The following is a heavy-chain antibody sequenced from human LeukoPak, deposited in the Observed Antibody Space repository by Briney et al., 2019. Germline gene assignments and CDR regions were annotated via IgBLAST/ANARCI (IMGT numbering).Heavy chain of an antibody. J-gene: IGHJ4*02. CDR1: GFTFSSYG. Sequence: QPGGSLRLSCAASGFTFSSYGMHWVRQAPGKGLEWVAVISYDGSNKYYADSVKGRFTISRDNSKNTLYLQMNSLRAEDTAVYYCAKDWGDGFNFDYWGQGTLVTVSS. V-gene: IGHV3-30*18. CDR2: ISYDGSNK. D-gene: IGHD5-24*01. CDR3: AKDWGDGFNFDY.